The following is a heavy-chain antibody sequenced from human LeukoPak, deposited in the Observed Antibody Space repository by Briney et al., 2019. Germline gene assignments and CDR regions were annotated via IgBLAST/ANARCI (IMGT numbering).Heavy chain of an antibody. J-gene: IGHJ6*02. CDR2: IYYSGST. CDR3: ARDRGVRGVINYYYGMDV. Sequence: SETLSLTCTVSGGSISSSNYYWSWIRQPPGKGLEWIGSIYYSGSTYYNPSLKSRVTISVDTSKNQFSLKLSSVTAADTAVYYCARDRGVRGVINYYYGMDVWGQGTTVTVSS. V-gene: IGHV4-39*07. CDR1: GGSISSSNYY. D-gene: IGHD3-10*01.